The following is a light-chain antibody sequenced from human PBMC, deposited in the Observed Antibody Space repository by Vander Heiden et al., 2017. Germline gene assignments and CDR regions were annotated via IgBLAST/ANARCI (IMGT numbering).Light chain of an antibody. Sequence: DIVMTQSPDSLAVSLGERATINCKSSQSVLYSSNNKNYLAWYRQKPGQPPELLIYWASTRESGVPDRFSGSGSGTDFTLTISSLQAEEVAVYYCQQYYTTLTFGQGTRLEIK. CDR3: QQYYTTLT. CDR2: WAS. J-gene: IGKJ5*01. V-gene: IGKV4-1*01. CDR1: QSVLYSSNNKNY.